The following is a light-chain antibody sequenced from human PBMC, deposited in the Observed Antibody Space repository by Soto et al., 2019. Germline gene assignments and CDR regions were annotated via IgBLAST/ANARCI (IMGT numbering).Light chain of an antibody. CDR3: QQYGSSPLYT. Sequence: VLTQSPGTLSLSPGERATLSCRASQSVSSSYLAWYQQKPGQAPRLLIYGASSRATGIPDRFSGSGSGTDFTLTISRLEPEDFAVYYCQQYGSSPLYTFGQGTKLESK. V-gene: IGKV3-20*01. J-gene: IGKJ2*01. CDR2: GAS. CDR1: QSVSSSY.